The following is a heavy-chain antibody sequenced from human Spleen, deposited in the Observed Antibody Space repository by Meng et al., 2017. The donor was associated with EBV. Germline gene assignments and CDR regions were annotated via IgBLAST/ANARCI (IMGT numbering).Heavy chain of an antibody. CDR2: ISPHNGNT. D-gene: IGHD3-16*01. CDR3: ARGRFYLDS. J-gene: IGHJ4*02. Sequence: QVQRVQSGPEGKNAGASVKVSCKASGYTFTNYGITWVRQAPGQGLEWMGWISPHNGNTNYAQTLQGRVTMTTDTSTSTAYLELRSLRSDDTAVYYCARGRFYLDSWGQGTLVTVSS. V-gene: IGHV1-18*01. CDR1: GYTFTNYG.